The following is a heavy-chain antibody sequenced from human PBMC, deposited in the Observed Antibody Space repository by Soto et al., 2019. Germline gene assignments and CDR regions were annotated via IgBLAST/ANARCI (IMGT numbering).Heavy chain of an antibody. D-gene: IGHD2-21*02. CDR3: ATRDCGGDCYSVSYFDY. Sequence: PGGSLRLSCAASGFTFSSYAMSWVRQAPGTGLEWVSAISGSGGSTYYADSVKGRFTISRDNSKNTLYLQMNSLRAEDTAVYYCATRDCGGDCYSVSYFDYWGQGTLVTVSS. CDR2: ISGSGGST. V-gene: IGHV3-23*01. J-gene: IGHJ4*02. CDR1: GFTFSSYA.